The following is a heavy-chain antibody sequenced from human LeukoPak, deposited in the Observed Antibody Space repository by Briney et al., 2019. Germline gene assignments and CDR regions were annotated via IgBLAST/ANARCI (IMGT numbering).Heavy chain of an antibody. J-gene: IGHJ5*02. V-gene: IGHV4-34*01. CDR1: GGSFSGYY. Sequence: PSETLSLTCAVYGGSFSGYYWSWIRQPPGKGLEWIGEINHSGSTNYNPSLKSRVTISVDTSKNQFSLKLSSVTAADTAVYYCARVRRLRYFDWSKNKNWFDPWGQGTLVTVSS. CDR3: ARVRRLRYFDWSKNKNWFDP. CDR2: INHSGST. D-gene: IGHD3-9*01.